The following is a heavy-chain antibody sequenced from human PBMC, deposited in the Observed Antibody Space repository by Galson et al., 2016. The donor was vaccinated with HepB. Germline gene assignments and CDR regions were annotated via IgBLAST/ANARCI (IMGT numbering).Heavy chain of an antibody. V-gene: IGHV4-59*12. Sequence: ATLSLTCTVSGGSMRGYSWSWIRQPPGRGLEWIGYIYYSGITNYNPSLRSRVTMAVDTSKNQFSLKLGSVTAADTAVYYCAREGRWLRFKWFDPWGQGTLVTVSS. CDR3: AREGRWLRFKWFDP. CDR2: IYYSGIT. J-gene: IGHJ5*02. CDR1: GGSMRGYS. D-gene: IGHD5-12*01.